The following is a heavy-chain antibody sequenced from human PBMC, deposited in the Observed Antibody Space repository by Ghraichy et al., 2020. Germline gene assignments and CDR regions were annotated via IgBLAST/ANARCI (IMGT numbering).Heavy chain of an antibody. D-gene: IGHD3-22*01. Sequence: SGPTLVKPTQTLTLTCTFSGFSLSTSGMCVSWIRQPPGKALEWLALIDWDDDKNYSTSLKTRLTISKDTSKNQVVLTMTNMDPVDTATYYCARNYYYDSSGYLYYFDYWGQGTLVTVSS. CDR2: IDWDDDK. V-gene: IGHV2-70*01. J-gene: IGHJ4*02. CDR1: GFSLSTSGMC. CDR3: ARNYYYDSSGYLYYFDY.